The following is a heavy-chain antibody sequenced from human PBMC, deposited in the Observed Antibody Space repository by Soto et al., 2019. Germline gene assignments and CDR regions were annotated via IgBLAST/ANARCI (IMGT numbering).Heavy chain of an antibody. Sequence: QVQLVQSGAEVKKPGASVKVSCKASGYTFTSYDVNWVRQATGQGLEWMGWMNPNSGNTGYAQKFQGRVTMTRNTSISTAYMELSSLRSEDTAVYYCARAYPYGDYKDFDYWGQGTLVTVSS. CDR2: MNPNSGNT. J-gene: IGHJ4*02. V-gene: IGHV1-8*01. CDR3: ARAYPYGDYKDFDY. CDR1: GYTFTSYD. D-gene: IGHD4-17*01.